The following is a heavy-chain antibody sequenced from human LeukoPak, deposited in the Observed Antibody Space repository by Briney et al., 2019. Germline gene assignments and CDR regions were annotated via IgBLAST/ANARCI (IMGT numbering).Heavy chain of an antibody. CDR3: ARRGGAYGYYFDF. D-gene: IGHD3-10*01. J-gene: IGHJ4*02. V-gene: IGHV5-51*01. Sequence: GESLKISCKRSEYSFSSYWIGWVRQMPGKGLEWMGSIYPGDSDTQYRPSFQGQDTLSADKSTSTAYLQWTSLKASDTAMYYCARRGGAYGYYFDFWGQGTLVTVSS. CDR2: IYPGDSDT. CDR1: EYSFSSYW.